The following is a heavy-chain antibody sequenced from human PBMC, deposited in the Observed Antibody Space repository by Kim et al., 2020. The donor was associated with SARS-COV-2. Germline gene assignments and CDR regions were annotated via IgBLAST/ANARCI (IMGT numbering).Heavy chain of an antibody. J-gene: IGHJ5*02. D-gene: IGHD1-26*01. Sequence: KYTADSVKGRLTISREHSKKTLHLQRNSLRAEDTAVYYCAKAEGGSPATWGQGTLVTVSS. CDR3: AKAEGGSPAT. V-gene: IGHV3-23*01. CDR2: K.